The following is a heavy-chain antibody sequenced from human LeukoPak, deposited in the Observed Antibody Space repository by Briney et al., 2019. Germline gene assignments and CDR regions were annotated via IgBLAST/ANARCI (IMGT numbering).Heavy chain of an antibody. J-gene: IGHJ4*02. CDR2: IIPILGIA. V-gene: IGHV1-69*04. D-gene: IGHD3-22*01. Sequence: ASVKVSCKASGGTFSSYAISWVRQAPGQGLEWMGRIIPILGIANYAQKFQGRVTITADKSTSTAYMELSSLRSEDTAVYYCAREPYYYDSSGLVQNGYYFDYWGQGTLVTVSS. CDR3: AREPYYYDSSGLVQNGYYFDY. CDR1: GGTFSSYA.